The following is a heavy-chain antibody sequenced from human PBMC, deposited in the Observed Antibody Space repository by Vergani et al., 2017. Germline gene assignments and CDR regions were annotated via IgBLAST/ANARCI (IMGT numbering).Heavy chain of an antibody. CDR1: GLTFSNYW. V-gene: IGHV3-7*01. Sequence: EVQLVESGGGLVQPGGSLRLSCVASGLTFSNYWMTWVRQAPGKGLEWVANIKQDGSEKYYVHPVRGRFTISRDNANNSLYLQMNSLRVEDTAVYYCATDAECTSSSCRGTAVTGSDYWGQGTLVTVSS. J-gene: IGHJ4*02. D-gene: IGHD6-19*01. CDR3: ATDAECTSSSCRGTAVTGSDY. CDR2: IKQDGSEK.